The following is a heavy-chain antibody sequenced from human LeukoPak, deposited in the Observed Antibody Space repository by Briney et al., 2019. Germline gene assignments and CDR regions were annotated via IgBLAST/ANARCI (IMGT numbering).Heavy chain of an antibody. D-gene: IGHD3-3*01. CDR1: GYTFTGYY. V-gene: IGHV1-2*02. Sequence: GASVKVSCKASGYTFTGYYMHWVRQAPGQGLEWMGWINPNSGGTNYAQKFQGRVTMTRDTSISTAYMELSRLRSDDTAVYYCASDFIDFWSGYFMDVWGKGTTVTVSS. CDR2: INPNSGGT. CDR3: ASDFIDFWSGYFMDV. J-gene: IGHJ6*03.